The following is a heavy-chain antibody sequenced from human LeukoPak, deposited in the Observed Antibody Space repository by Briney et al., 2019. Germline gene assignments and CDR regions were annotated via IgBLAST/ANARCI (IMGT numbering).Heavy chain of an antibody. V-gene: IGHV3-23*01. J-gene: IGHJ4*02. D-gene: IGHD3-22*01. CDR2: ISGSGGST. Sequence: GGSLRLSCAASGFTFSSYAMSWVRQAPGKGLEWVSAISGSGGSTYYADSVKGRFTISRDNSKNTLYLQMNSLRAEDTAVYYCAKGSGSSGYYYRYYFDYWGQRTLVTVSS. CDR1: GFTFSSYA. CDR3: AKGSGSSGYYYRYYFDY.